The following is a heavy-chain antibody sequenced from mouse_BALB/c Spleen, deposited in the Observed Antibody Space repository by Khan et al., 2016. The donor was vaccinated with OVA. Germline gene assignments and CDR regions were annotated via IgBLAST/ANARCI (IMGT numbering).Heavy chain of an antibody. J-gene: IGHJ4*01. CDR2: ISHSGSF. D-gene: IGHD2-1*01. V-gene: IGHV3-1*02. Sequence: EVQLQESGPDLVKPSQSLSLTCTVTGYSITSGYSWHWIRQFPGNKLEWMGYISHSGSFKYNPSLKSRFSITRDTSKNLFFLQLNSVTTEDTATYYCVRDGNYMDYWGQGTSVTVSS. CDR3: VRDGNYMDY. CDR1: GYSITSGYS.